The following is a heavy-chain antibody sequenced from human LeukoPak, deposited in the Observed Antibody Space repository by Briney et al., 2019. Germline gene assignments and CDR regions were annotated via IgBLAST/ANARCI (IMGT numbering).Heavy chain of an antibody. CDR3: ARDHNYAFDN. CDR2: LCMDSCNT. CDR1: GFLYSEYR. V-gene: IGHV3-11*06. D-gene: IGHD1-1*01. Sequence: GGPVTLLCTACGFLYSEYRKMWPRDARGEALEGISYLCMDSCNTKYADSVRGRFTISADKAKNSLYLQMNSLRVEDTAVYYFARDHNYAFDNWGQGTLVSVAS. J-gene: IGHJ4*02.